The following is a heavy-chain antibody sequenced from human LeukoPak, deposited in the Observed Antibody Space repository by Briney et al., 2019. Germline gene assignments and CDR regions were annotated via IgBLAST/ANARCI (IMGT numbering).Heavy chain of an antibody. D-gene: IGHD5-18*01. J-gene: IGHJ6*02. V-gene: IGHV3-9*01. CDR1: GFTFDDYA. Sequence: PGGSLRLSCAASGFTFDDYAIHWVRQAPGKGLEWVSGISWDSGSIGYADSVKGRFTIPRDNAKNSLYLQMNSLRAEDTALYYCAKDQDTAMAPSYGMDVWGRGTTVTVSS. CDR2: ISWDSGSI. CDR3: AKDQDTAMAPSYGMDV.